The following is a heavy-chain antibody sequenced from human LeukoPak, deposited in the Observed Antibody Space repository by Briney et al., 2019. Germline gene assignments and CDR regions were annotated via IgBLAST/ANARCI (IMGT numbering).Heavy chain of an antibody. V-gene: IGHV3-66*01. D-gene: IGHD2-15*01. CDR1: GFTVSNNY. J-gene: IGHJ4*02. Sequence: GGSLRLSCTASGFTVSNNYMGWVRQAPAKGLEWVSVINTVGTTYYADSVRGRFTISRDKSKDTLYLQMNSLRAEDTAVYYCAGGLLRGAEVDYWGQGTLVTVSS. CDR3: AGGLLRGAEVDY. CDR2: INTVGTT.